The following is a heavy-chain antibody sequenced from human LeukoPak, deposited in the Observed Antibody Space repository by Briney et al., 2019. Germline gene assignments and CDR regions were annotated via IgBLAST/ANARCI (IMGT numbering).Heavy chain of an antibody. CDR1: GGSFSGYY. D-gene: IGHD3-22*01. V-gene: IGHV4-34*01. J-gene: IGHJ4*02. CDR3: ASTYYYDSSGYYHFDY. CDR2: INHSGST. Sequence: SETLSLTCAVYGGSFSGYYWSWIRQPPGKGLEWIGEINHSGSTNYNPSLKSRVTISVGTSKNQFSLKLSSVTAADTAVYYCASTYYYDSSGYYHFDYWGQGTLVTVSS.